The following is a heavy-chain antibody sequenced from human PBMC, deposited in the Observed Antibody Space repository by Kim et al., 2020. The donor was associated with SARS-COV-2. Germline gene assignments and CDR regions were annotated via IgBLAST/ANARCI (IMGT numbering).Heavy chain of an antibody. D-gene: IGHD3-10*01. Sequence: FQGRVTITRDASASTAYMERSSLRAEDTAVYYCARALYYYGSGSYFWFDPWGQGTLVTVSS. V-gene: IGHV1-3*01. CDR3: ARALYYYGSGSYFWFDP. J-gene: IGHJ5*02.